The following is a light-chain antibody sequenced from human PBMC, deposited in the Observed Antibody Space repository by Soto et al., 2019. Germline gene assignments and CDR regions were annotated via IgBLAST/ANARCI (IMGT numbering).Light chain of an antibody. CDR3: SSYTSKSSLI. CDR2: EVR. Sequence: QSALTQPASASGSPGQSITISCAGTMRDVGAYNLVSWYQQNPGRAPQLIIYEVRNRPSGISVRFSGSKSGNTASLTISGLQAEDEAAYYCSSYTSKSSLIFGGGTKVTVL. CDR1: MRDVGAYNL. J-gene: IGLJ2*01. V-gene: IGLV2-14*01.